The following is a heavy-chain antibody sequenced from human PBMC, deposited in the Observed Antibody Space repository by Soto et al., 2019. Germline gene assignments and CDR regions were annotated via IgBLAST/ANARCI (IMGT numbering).Heavy chain of an antibody. V-gene: IGHV1-69*01. CDR2: IIPIFGTA. CDR3: ARHRIAEGVVDGMYV. CDR1: GGTFSSYA. Sequence: QVQLVQSGAEVKKPGSSVKVSCKASGGTFSSYAISWVRQAPGQGLEWMGGIIPIFGTANYAQKFQGRVTIAADESTSTAYMELSSLRSDDTAAYYCARHRIAEGVVDGMYVWGQGTTFTVSS. D-gene: IGHD6-13*01. J-gene: IGHJ6*02.